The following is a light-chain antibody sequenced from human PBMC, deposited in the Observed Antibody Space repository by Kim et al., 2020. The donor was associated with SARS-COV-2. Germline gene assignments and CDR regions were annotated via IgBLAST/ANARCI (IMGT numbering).Light chain of an antibody. CDR1: TGTVTSSHY. CDR2: DTS. Sequence: QAVVTHEPSLTVSPGGTVTLTCGSSTGTVTSSHYPYWFQQKPGQAPRTLIYDTSTKHSWTPARFSGSLLGGKAALTLSGAQPEDEADYYCLLSLSGAWVFGGGTKVTVL. CDR3: LLSLSGAWV. V-gene: IGLV7-46*01. J-gene: IGLJ3*02.